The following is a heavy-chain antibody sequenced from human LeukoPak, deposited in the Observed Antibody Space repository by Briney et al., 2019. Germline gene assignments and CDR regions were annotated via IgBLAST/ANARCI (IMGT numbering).Heavy chain of an antibody. CDR1: GGSISSYY. CDR3: ARAAPEFDY. D-gene: IGHD1-14*01. Sequence: SETLSLTCTVSGGSISSYYWSWIRQPPGKGLEWIGYIYYSGSTNHNPSLKSRVTISVDTSKNQFSLKLSSVTAADTAVYYCARAAPEFDYWGQGTLVTVSS. CDR2: IYYSGST. J-gene: IGHJ4*02. V-gene: IGHV4-59*01.